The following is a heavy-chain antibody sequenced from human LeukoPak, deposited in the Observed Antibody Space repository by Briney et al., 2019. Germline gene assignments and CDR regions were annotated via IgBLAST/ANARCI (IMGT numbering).Heavy chain of an antibody. J-gene: IGHJ4*02. V-gene: IGHV1-2*02. CDR1: GYTFTGYY. CDR2: INPNSGGT. D-gene: IGHD3-22*01. CDR3: ARDEDYYDSSGYYYPGY. Sequence: GASVKVSCKASGYTFTGYYMHWVRQAPGQGLEWMGWINPNSGGTNYAQKCQGRVTMTRDTSISTAYMELSRLRSDDTAVYYCARDEDYYDSSGYYYPGYWGQGTLVTVSS.